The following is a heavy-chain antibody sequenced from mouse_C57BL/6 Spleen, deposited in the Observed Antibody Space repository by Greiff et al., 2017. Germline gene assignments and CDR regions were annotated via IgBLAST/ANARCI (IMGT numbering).Heavy chain of an antibody. D-gene: IGHD2-4*01. V-gene: IGHV2-5*01. CDR3: AKALYYDYDEDYYAMDY. CDR1: GFSLTSYG. J-gene: IGHJ4*01. CDR2: IWRGGST. Sequence: VMLVESGPGLVQPSQSLSITCTVSGFSLTSYGVHWVRQSPGKGLEWLGVIWRGGSTDYNAAFMSRLSITKDNSKSQVFFKMNSLQADDTAIYYCAKALYYDYDEDYYAMDYWGQGTSVTVSS.